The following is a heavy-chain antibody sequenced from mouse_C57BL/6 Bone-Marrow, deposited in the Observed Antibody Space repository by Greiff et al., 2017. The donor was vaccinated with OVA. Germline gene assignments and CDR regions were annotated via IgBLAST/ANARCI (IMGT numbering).Heavy chain of an antibody. V-gene: IGHV1-54*01. CDR3: ARGANWDEGYFDV. J-gene: IGHJ1*03. Sequence: VKLLESGAELVRPGTSVKVSCKASGYAFTNSLLEWVKQRPGQGLEWIGVINPGSGGTNYNEKFKGKATLTADKSSSTAYMQLSSLTSEDSAVYFCARGANWDEGYFDVWGTGTTVTVSS. CDR2: INPGSGGT. CDR1: GYAFTNSL. D-gene: IGHD4-1*01.